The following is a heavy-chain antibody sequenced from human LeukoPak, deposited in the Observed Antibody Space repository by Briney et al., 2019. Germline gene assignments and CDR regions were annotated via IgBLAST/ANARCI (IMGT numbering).Heavy chain of an antibody. CDR3: ATAPDKDYGAYGWFDP. V-gene: IGHV1-24*01. D-gene: IGHD4-17*01. CDR1: GYTLTELS. Sequence: ASVKVSCKVSGYTLTELSMHWVRQAPGKGLEWMGGFDPEDGETIYAQKFQGRVTMTEDTSTDTAYMELSSLRSEDTAVYYCATAPDKDYGAYGWFDPWGQGTLVTVSS. CDR2: FDPEDGET. J-gene: IGHJ5*02.